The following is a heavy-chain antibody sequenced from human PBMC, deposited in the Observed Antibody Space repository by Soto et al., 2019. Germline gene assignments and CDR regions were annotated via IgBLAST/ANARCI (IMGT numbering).Heavy chain of an antibody. V-gene: IGHV3-74*01. J-gene: IGHJ3*01. CDR3: ARGIRGHYASDV. D-gene: IGHD5-12*01. CDR2: VKSDGST. Sequence: EVQLVESGGDLVQPGGSLRLSCAASGFIFSSYWMHWVRQAPGKGLVWVSRVKSDGSTYYADSVKGRFTISRDNAKYTMYLQLNSLTVEDTAVYYCARGIRGHYASDVWGQGKMVTVSS. CDR1: GFIFSSYW.